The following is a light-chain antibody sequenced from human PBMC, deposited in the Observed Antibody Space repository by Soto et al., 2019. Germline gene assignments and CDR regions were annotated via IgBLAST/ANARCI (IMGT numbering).Light chain of an antibody. CDR1: QSISSW. CDR3: CDLGSSAWT. CDR2: DAS. V-gene: IGKV1-5*01. Sequence: DIQMTQSPSTLSATAGDRVTITCRASQSISSWLAWYQHKPGKAPKLLIYDASNLDSGVPSRFSGSGSGTEFTLTISSLQSDEMGTYYCCDLGSSAWTFGEGTKADIK. J-gene: IGKJ1*01.